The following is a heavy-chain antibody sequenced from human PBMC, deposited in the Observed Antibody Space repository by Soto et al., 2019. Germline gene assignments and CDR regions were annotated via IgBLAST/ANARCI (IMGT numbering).Heavy chain of an antibody. V-gene: IGHV5-51*01. CDR1: GYSFTSYW. Sequence: GESLKLSCKGSGYSFTSYWIGWVRQMPGKGLEWMGVIFPGDSGTRYSPSFQGHVTISVDKSISTAYLQWSSLKASDTAMYYCVSDTARTYYYYAMDVWGQGTTVTVSS. CDR2: IFPGDSGT. D-gene: IGHD5-18*01. CDR3: VSDTARTYYYYAMDV. J-gene: IGHJ6*02.